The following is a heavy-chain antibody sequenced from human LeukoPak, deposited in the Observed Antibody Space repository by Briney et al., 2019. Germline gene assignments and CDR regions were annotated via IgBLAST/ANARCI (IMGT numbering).Heavy chain of an antibody. CDR2: MNPNSGNT. Sequence: ASVKVSCKASGYTFTSYDINWVRQATGQGLEWMGWMNPNSGNTGYAQKFQGRVTITRNTSISTAYMELSSLRSEDTAVYYCARVGDLMTSSGYFLDAFDIWGQGTMVTVSS. CDR3: ARVGDLMTSSGYFLDAFDI. D-gene: IGHD3-22*01. CDR1: GYTFTSYD. J-gene: IGHJ3*02. V-gene: IGHV1-8*03.